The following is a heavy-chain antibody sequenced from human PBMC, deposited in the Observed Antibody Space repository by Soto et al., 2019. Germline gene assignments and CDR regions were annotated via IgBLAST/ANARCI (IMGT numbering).Heavy chain of an antibody. V-gene: IGHV4-39*01. D-gene: IGHD3-3*02. J-gene: IGHJ4*02. CDR1: VSSINSSGYY. CDR3: ARLPSRHLVDY. Sequence: FTVSVSSINSSGYYWGWIRQPPGKGLEWIGSMFYGVSTYYNPSLKSRVTVSVATSKNQFSLNLRSVTAADTAVYYCARLPSRHLVDYWGQGTLVTVSS. CDR2: MFYGVST.